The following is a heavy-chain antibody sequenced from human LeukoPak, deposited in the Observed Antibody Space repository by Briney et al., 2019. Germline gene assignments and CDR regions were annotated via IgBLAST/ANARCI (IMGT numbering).Heavy chain of an antibody. CDR2: IKQDESER. CDR1: EFTFRSYW. J-gene: IGHJ4*02. Sequence: GGSLRLSCAASEFTFRSYWITWVRQPPGKGLEWVAIIKQDESERNNVDSVKGRFTITRDNAKNSLYLQMIRQRAEDTDMYYCARVNTQFAELLWGDFDYWGQGTLVTVSS. V-gene: IGHV3-7*01. CDR3: ARVNTQFAELLWGDFDY. D-gene: IGHD3-10*01.